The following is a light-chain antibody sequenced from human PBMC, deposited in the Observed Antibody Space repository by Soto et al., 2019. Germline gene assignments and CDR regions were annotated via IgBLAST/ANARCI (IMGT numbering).Light chain of an antibody. CDR3: QQTSSNLPIT. J-gene: IGKJ5*01. CDR1: QSVSSY. V-gene: IGKV3-11*01. CDR2: GAS. Sequence: EIVLTQSPATLSLSPGERATLSCRASQSVSSYLAWYQQKPGQAPRLLIYGASSRATGIPDRFSGSGSGTDFTLTISGLQPEDFATYYCQQTSSNLPITFGQGTRLEIK.